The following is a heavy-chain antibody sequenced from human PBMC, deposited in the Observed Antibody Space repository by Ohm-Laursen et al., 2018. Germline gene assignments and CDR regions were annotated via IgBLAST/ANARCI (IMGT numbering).Heavy chain of an antibody. CDR3: ARVSRGVDFWNSGYAVDV. V-gene: IGHV1-2*02. D-gene: IGHD3-3*01. J-gene: IGHJ6*02. Sequence: GASVKVSCKASGYTFTGYYMYWVRQAPGQGLEWMGWINPKSGGTNYAQKFQGRVTMTRDTSITTAYMEVNSLTSDDTAVYFCARVSRGVDFWNSGYAVDVWGQGTTVTVSS. CDR2: INPKSGGT. CDR1: GYTFTGYY.